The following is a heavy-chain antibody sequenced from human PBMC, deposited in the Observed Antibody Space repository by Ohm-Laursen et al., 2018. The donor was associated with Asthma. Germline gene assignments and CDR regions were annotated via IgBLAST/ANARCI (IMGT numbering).Heavy chain of an antibody. V-gene: IGHV4-59*08. D-gene: IGHD4/OR15-4a*01. J-gene: IGHJ4*02. CDR1: GGSISSYY. CDR2: IYYSGST. CDR3: ARVLDDSIEYGFDI. Sequence: SDTLSLTCTVSGGSISSYYWSWIRQPPGKGLEWIGYIYYSGSTNYNPSLKSRVTISVDTSKNQFSLKLSFVTAADTAVYFCARVLDDSIEYGFDIWGQGTLVTVSS.